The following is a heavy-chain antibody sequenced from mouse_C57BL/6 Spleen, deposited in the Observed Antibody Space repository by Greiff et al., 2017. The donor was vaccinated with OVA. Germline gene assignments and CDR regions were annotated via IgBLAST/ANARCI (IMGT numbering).Heavy chain of an antibody. Sequence: EVMLVESEGGLVQPGSSMKLSCTASGFTFSDYYMAWVRQVPEKGLEWVANINYDGSSTYYLDSLKSRFIISRDNAKNILYLQMSSLKSEDTATYYCARDRGLDDYDWYFDVWGTGTTVTVSS. CDR1: GFTFSDYY. J-gene: IGHJ1*03. CDR3: ARDRGLDDYDWYFDV. CDR2: INYDGSST. V-gene: IGHV5-16*01. D-gene: IGHD2-4*01.